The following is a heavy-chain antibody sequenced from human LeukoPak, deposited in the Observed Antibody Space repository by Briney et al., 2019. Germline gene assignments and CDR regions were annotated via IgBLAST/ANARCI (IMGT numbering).Heavy chain of an antibody. CDR2: IKEDGSEK. D-gene: IGHD5-18*01. J-gene: IGHJ4*02. CDR3: ARDKTRGLGYSYSKSGNYFDY. Sequence: GGSLRLSCAASRFTFSSYWMGWLRQGPDKGLEWVASIKEDGSEKLYVDSVKGRFTISRDNAKNSLYLQMNSLRAEDTAVYSCARDKTRGLGYSYSKSGNYFDYWGQGTLVTVSS. V-gene: IGHV3-7*01. CDR1: RFTFSSYW.